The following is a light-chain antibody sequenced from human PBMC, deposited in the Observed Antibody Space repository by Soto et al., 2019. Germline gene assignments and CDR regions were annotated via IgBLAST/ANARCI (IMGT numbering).Light chain of an antibody. CDR3: QQRSNWPLT. J-gene: IGKJ4*01. Sequence: EIVVTQSPATLSLSPGERATLSCRASQSVSSYLAWSQQKPGQAPRLLSYAASNRATGIPARFSGSGSGTDFTHTISSLEPEDFAVYYCQQRSNWPLTYGGGNKVEI. CDR1: QSVSSY. V-gene: IGKV3-11*01. CDR2: AAS.